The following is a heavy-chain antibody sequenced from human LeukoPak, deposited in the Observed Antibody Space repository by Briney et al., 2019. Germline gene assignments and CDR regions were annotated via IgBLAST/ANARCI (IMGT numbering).Heavy chain of an antibody. D-gene: IGHD4-17*01. Sequence: GGSLRLSCSASGFTFSGYSMNWVRQAPGKGLEWVSSINSSSSYIYYADSVRGGFTISIETTKNSLYMQMNSLRAEKTALYYFARSTVTTPLDVYWGQGTLVTVSS. J-gene: IGHJ4*02. V-gene: IGHV3-21*03. CDR3: ARSTVTTPLDVY. CDR2: INSSSSYI. CDR1: GFTFSGYS.